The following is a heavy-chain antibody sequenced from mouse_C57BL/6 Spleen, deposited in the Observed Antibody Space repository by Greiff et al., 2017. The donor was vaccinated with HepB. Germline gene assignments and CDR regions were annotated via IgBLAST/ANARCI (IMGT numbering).Heavy chain of an antibody. D-gene: IGHD2-4*01. J-gene: IGHJ4*01. CDR3: ARYEDYDVHYYAMDD. V-gene: IGHV1-55*01. CDR2: IYPGSGST. CDR1: GYTFTSYW. Sequence: QVQLQQPGAELVKPGASVKMSCKASGYTFTSYWITWVKQRPGQGLEWIGDIYPGSGSTNYNEKFKSKATLTVDTSSSTAYMQLSSLTSEDSAVYYCARYEDYDVHYYAMDDWGQGTSVTVSS.